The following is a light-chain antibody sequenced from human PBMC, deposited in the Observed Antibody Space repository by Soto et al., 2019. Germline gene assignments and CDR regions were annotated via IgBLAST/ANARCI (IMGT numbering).Light chain of an antibody. CDR2: MVS. Sequence: SALTQPASVSGSPGQSITISCTGTSSDVGNYNYVSWYQQYPGRVPKPLIYMVSNRPSGVSNRFSGSKSGNTASLTISGLQAEDEADYFCTSPTPGSLYVFGTGTKVTVL. J-gene: IGLJ1*01. CDR3: TSPTPGSLYV. V-gene: IGLV2-14*01. CDR1: SSDVGNYNY.